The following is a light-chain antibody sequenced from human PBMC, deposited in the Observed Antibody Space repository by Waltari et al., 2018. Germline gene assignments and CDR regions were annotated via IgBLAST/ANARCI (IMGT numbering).Light chain of an antibody. CDR2: GKN. J-gene: IGLJ2*01. CDR3: TSRDLSGDVV. V-gene: IGLV3-19*01. Sequence: SSELTQDPAVSVALGQTVRITCQGDSLRIYYGSWCRQKPGQSPELVIYGKNNRPLGIPARFSASSSGNTASLTITGAQAEDEAVYYCTSRDLSGDVVFGGGTQVTVL. CDR1: SLRIYY.